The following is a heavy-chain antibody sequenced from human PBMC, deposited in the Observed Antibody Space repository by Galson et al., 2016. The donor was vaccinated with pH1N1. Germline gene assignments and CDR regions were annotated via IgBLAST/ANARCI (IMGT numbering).Heavy chain of an antibody. CDR3: ASAPRLGELELGDVFDI. J-gene: IGHJ3*02. CDR1: GFTFGDYY. D-gene: IGHD3-10*01. V-gene: IGHV3-11*01. Sequence: SLRLSCAASGFTFGDYYMSWIRRAPGKGLERVSYISSSGSTIFYADSVKGRFTISRDNAKHSLYLQMNSLRAEDTAVYYCASAPRLGELELGDVFDIWGQGTMVTVSS. CDR2: ISSSGSTI.